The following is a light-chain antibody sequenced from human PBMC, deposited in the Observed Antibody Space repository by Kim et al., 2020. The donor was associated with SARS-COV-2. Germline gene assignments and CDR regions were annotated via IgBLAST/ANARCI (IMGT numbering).Light chain of an antibody. J-gene: IGKJ5*01. CDR3: QQYNNWPIT. CDR2: GAS. V-gene: IGKV3-15*01. Sequence: VSPGERATLSCRASQSVSSNLSWYQQKPGQAPRLLIYGASTRATGIPARFSGSGSGTEFTLTISSLQSEDFAVYYCQQYNNWPITFGQGTRLEIK. CDR1: QSVSSN.